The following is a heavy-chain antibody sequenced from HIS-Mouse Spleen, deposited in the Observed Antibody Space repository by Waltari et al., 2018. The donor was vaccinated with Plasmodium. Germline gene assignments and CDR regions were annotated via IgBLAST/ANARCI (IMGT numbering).Heavy chain of an antibody. CDR3: AKGRSVATSYYFDY. Sequence: EVQLLESGGGLVQPGGSLRLSCAASGFTFSSYAMRWVRQAPGKGLEWVSAISGSGGSTYYADSGKGRFTISRDNSKNTLYLQMNSLRAEDTAVYYCAKGRSVATSYYFDYWGQGTLVTVSS. D-gene: IGHD5-12*01. J-gene: IGHJ4*02. V-gene: IGHV3-23*01. CDR2: ISGSGGST. CDR1: GFTFSSYA.